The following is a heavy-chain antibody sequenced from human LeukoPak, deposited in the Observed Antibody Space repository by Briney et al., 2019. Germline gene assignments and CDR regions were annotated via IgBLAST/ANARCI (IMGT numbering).Heavy chain of an antibody. CDR1: GGTFRSHI. D-gene: IGHD1-26*01. V-gene: IGHV1-69*08. CDR3: TRVNLRGSQYNWFDP. CDR2: ITPIIDSA. Sequence: SVKVSCKTFGGTFRSHIFSWVRPAPGQGLEWMGKITPIIDSAKYSQKFRDRLTITGDSSTGTAFMELSSLTPEDTALYYCTRVNLRGSQYNWFDPWGQGTLVIVSS. J-gene: IGHJ5*02.